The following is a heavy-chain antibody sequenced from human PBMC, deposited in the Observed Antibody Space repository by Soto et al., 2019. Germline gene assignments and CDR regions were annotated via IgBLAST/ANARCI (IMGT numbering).Heavy chain of an antibody. CDR3: ARDRQPSSYNGLDV. CDR2: ISGSGVTI. V-gene: IGHV3-11*01. D-gene: IGHD6-13*01. Sequence: PVGSLRLSCEASGFTFSDYHMSWIRQAPGKGLEWISYISGSGVTISYADSVKGRFSISRDNAKNSLFLQMSSLRAEDTAVYYCARDRQPSSYNGLDVRGQGTTVTVS. J-gene: IGHJ6*02. CDR1: GFTFSDYH.